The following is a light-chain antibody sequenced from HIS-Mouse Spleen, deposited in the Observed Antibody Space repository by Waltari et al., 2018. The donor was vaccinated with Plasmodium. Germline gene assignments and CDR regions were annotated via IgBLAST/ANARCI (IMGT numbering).Light chain of an antibody. V-gene: IGLV1-51*01. CDR1: SPHIGTNY. J-gene: IGLJ2*01. CDR2: DNN. Sequence: QSVLTQPPSVSAAPGPQVPLSCSASSPHIGTNYVSWYQHLPGTAPKLLLYDNNKRPSGIPDRFSGSKSGTSATLGITGLQTGDEADYYCGTWDSSLSAGVVFGGGTKLTVL. CDR3: GTWDSSLSAGVV.